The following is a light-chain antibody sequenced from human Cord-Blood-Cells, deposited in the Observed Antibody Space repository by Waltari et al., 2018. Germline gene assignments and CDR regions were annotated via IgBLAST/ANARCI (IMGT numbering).Light chain of an antibody. CDR3: MQALQTPWT. V-gene: IGKV2-28*01. J-gene: IGKJ1*01. CDR2: LGS. CDR1: QSLLHSNGYNY. Sequence: DIVMTQSPLSLRVTPGEAASIPCRSSQSLLHSNGYNYLDWYLQKPGQSPQLLIYLGSNRASGVPDRFSGSGSGTDFTLKISRVEAEDVGVYYCMQALQTPWTFGQGTKVEIK.